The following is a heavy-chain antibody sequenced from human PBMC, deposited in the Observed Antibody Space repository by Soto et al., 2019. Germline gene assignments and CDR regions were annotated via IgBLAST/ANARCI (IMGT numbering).Heavy chain of an antibody. CDR2: INHSGTS. J-gene: IGHJ6*04. Sequence: SETLSLTCTVSGGSFRGYYWGWVRQPPGKGLEWIGEINHSGTSNYHPSLKSRVTISVATSKNQFSLTVNSVTPADTAVYYCASGEIKSLGGMEVWGKGNTVHVSP. CDR3: ASGEIKSLGGMEV. V-gene: IGHV4-34*01. CDR1: GGSFRGYY.